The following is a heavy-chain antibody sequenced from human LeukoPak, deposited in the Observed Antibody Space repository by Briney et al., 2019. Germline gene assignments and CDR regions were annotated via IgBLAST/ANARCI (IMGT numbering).Heavy chain of an antibody. D-gene: IGHD6-19*01. CDR2: ISSSGSTI. CDR3: ARDSSYSSGWYYLDY. J-gene: IGHJ4*02. V-gene: IGHV3-11*01. CDR1: GFTFSDYY. Sequence: AGGSLRLSYAASGFTFSDYYMSWIRQAPGKGLEWVSYISSSGSTIYYADSVKGRFTISRDNAKNSLYLQMNSLRAEDTAVYYCARDSSYSSGWYYLDYWGQGTLVTVSS.